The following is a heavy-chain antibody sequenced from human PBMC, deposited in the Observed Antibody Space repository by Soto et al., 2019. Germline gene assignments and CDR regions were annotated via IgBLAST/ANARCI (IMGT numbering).Heavy chain of an antibody. Sequence: QVQLQESGPGLVKPSQTLSLTCTVSGGSISSGGYYWSWIRQHPGKGLEWIGYIYYSGSTYYNPSPMSRVTLSVDTSKNQFSLQLSSVTAADTAAYYYAREISYYDSSGYYYVYFDYWGQGTLVTVSS. J-gene: IGHJ4*02. CDR1: GGSISSGGYY. CDR2: IYYSGST. D-gene: IGHD3-22*01. CDR3: AREISYYDSSGYYYVYFDY. V-gene: IGHV4-31*03.